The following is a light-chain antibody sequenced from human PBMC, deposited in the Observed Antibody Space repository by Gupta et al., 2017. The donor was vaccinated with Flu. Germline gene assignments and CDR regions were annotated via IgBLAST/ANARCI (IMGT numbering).Light chain of an antibody. CDR2: QAS. Sequence: PSTLSASVGDRVTITCRASQCISSWLAWYQQKPGKAPKLLIYQASSLESGVPSRFSGSGSGTEFTLSISSLQPDDFATYYCQQYNNYSCTFGQGTKVEIK. CDR1: QCISSW. CDR3: QQYNNYSCT. V-gene: IGKV1-5*03. J-gene: IGKJ1*01.